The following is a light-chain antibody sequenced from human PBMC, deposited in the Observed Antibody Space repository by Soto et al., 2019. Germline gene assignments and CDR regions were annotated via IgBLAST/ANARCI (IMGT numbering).Light chain of an antibody. J-gene: IGLJ1*01. V-gene: IGLV2-14*01. Sequence: QSALTQPASVSGSPGQSITISCTGTSSDVGGYNYVSWHQQHPGKAPKLMIYDVSNRPSGVSIRFSGSKSGNTASLTISGLQAEDEADYYCSSYTSSSTYVFGTGTKVTVL. CDR1: SSDVGGYNY. CDR3: SSYTSSSTYV. CDR2: DVS.